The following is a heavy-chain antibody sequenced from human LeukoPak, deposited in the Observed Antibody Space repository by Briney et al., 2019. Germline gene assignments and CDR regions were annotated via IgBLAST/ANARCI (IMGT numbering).Heavy chain of an antibody. V-gene: IGHV3-30*02. CDR2: IRYDGSNK. D-gene: IGHD3-22*01. J-gene: IGHJ4*02. Sequence: PGGSLRLSCGASGFTFSLSGMHWVRQAPGKGLEWVAFIRYDGSNKYYADSVKGRFTISRDNSKNTLYLQMNSLRAEDTAVYYCAKDQYYYDSSGYYLYPDYWGQGTLVTVSS. CDR3: AKDQYYYDSSGYYLYPDY. CDR1: GFTFSLSG.